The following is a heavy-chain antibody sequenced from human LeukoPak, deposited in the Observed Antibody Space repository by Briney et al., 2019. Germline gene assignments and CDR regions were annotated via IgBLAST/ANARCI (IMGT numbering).Heavy chain of an antibody. J-gene: IGHJ4*02. CDR2: IYYSGSG. V-gene: IGHV4-59*01. D-gene: IGHD2-21*01. CDR1: GGSISSYY. Sequence: SETLSLTCTVSGGSISSYYWSWIRQPPGKGLEWIGYIYYSGSGKYNPSLRSRVTISVDTSKNQFSLKLSSVTAADTAVYYCARGLLSDYWGQGTLVTVSS. CDR3: ARGLLSDY.